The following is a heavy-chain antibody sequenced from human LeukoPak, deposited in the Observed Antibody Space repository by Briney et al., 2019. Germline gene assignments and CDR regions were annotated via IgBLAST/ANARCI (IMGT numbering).Heavy chain of an antibody. D-gene: IGHD3-3*01. Sequence: PGRSLRLSCAASGFTFDDYAMHWVRQAPGKGLEWVSGISWNSGSIGYADSVKGRFTISRDNAKNSLYLQMNSLRAEDMALYYCAKDIGYDFWSGLDYWGQGTLVTVSS. V-gene: IGHV3-9*03. CDR1: GFTFDDYA. J-gene: IGHJ4*02. CDR2: ISWNSGSI. CDR3: AKDIGYDFWSGLDY.